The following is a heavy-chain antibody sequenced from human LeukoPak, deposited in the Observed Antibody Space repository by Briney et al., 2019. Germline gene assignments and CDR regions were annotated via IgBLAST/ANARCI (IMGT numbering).Heavy chain of an antibody. Sequence: SGGSLRLSCAASGFTFSSYEMNWVRQAPGKGLEWVSYISSSGSTIYYADSVKGRFTISRDNAKNTLYLQMNSLRAEDTAVYYCAKRGTVTDRTTTPDYWGQGTLVTVSS. CDR1: GFTFSSYE. V-gene: IGHV3-48*03. CDR2: ISSSGSTI. J-gene: IGHJ4*02. D-gene: IGHD4-17*01. CDR3: AKRGTVTDRTTTPDY.